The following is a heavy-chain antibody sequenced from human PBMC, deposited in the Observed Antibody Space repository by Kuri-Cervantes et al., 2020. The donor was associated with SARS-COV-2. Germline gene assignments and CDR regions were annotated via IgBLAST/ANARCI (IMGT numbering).Heavy chain of an antibody. J-gene: IGHJ4*02. CDR3: ARGGGYDFWSGFDY. CDR2: IKQDGSEK. V-gene: IGHV3-7*04. Sequence: GESLKISCAASGFTFSSYWMSWVRQAPGKGLEWVANIKQDGSEKYYVDSVKGRFTISRDNSKNTLYLQMNSLRAEDTAVYYCARGGGYDFWSGFDYWGQGTLVTVSS. D-gene: IGHD3-3*01. CDR1: GFTFSSYW.